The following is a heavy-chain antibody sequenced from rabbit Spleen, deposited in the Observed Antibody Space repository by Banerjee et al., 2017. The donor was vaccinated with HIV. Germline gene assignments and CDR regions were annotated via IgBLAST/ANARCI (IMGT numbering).Heavy chain of an antibody. CDR1: GFDFRRYY. Sequence: QLEESGGGLVQPGGSLTLSCKASGFDFRRYYLSWVRQAPGKGLEWIGIISVGEGNTDYANWVNGRFTISSDNAQNTVDLQMSGLTAADTATYFCARGPVAIFYYFNLWGPGTLVTVS. J-gene: IGHJ4*01. D-gene: IGHD4-2*01. V-gene: IGHV1S7*01. CDR3: ARGPVAIFYYFNL. CDR2: ISVGEGNT.